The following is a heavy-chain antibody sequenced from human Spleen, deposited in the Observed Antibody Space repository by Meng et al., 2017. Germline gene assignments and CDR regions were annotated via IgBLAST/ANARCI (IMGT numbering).Heavy chain of an antibody. Sequence: SVKVSCKASGGTFSSYAISWLRQAPGQGLEWMGGIIPIFGTANYAQKFQGRVTITADKSTSTAYMELSSLRSEDTAVYYCARGPTQRYCSGGSCYAFDYWGQGTLVTVSS. CDR1: GGTFSSYA. J-gene: IGHJ4*02. CDR3: ARGPTQRYCSGGSCYAFDY. V-gene: IGHV1-69*06. D-gene: IGHD2-15*01. CDR2: IIPIFGTA.